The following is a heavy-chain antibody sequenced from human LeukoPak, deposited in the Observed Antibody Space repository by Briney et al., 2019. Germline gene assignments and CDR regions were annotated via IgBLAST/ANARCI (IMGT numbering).Heavy chain of an antibody. J-gene: IGHJ4*02. D-gene: IGHD6-19*01. CDR1: GFTFDDYA. Sequence: PGGSLRLSCAASGFTFDDYAMHWVRQAPGKGLEWVSGISWDRGSIGYADSVKGRFTISRDNAKNSLYLQMNSLRAEDTALYYCAKEFPIAVAGRFDYWGQGTLVTVSS. V-gene: IGHV3-9*01. CDR3: AKEFPIAVAGRFDY. CDR2: ISWDRGSI.